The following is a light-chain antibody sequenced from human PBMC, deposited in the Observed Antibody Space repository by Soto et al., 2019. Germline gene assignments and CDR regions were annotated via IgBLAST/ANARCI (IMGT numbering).Light chain of an antibody. V-gene: IGKV1-33*01. CDR3: QRYDSLPPT. Sequence: DIQMTQSPSSLSASVGDRVTITCQASHDIKKYLNWYQEKPGKAPKLLFYDASNLQTGVPSRFSGSGSGTHFTFTISSLQPEDIATYYCQRYDSLPPTFGQGTRLDIK. CDR1: HDIKKY. J-gene: IGKJ5*01. CDR2: DAS.